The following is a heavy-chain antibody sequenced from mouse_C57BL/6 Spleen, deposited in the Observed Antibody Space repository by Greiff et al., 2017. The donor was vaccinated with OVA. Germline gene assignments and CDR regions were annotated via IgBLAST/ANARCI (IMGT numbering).Heavy chain of an antibody. D-gene: IGHD4-1*01. CDR3: ARHRTGTSSFDY. J-gene: IGHJ2*01. CDR2: ISSGGSYT. V-gene: IGHV5-6*01. CDR1: GFTFSSYG. Sequence: EVHLVESGGDLVKPGGSLKLSCAASGFTFSSYGMSWVRQTPDKRLEWVATISSGGSYTYYPDSVKGRFTISRDNAKNTLYLQMSSLKSEDTAMYYCARHRTGTSSFDYWGQGTTLTVSS.